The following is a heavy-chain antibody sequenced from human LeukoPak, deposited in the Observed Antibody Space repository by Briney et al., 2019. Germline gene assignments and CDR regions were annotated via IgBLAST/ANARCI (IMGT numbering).Heavy chain of an antibody. CDR3: ATHLITMVRGVITLYYFDY. D-gene: IGHD3-10*01. Sequence: PGRSLRLSCAASGFTFSSYAMSWGRQAPGKGLERVSAISGSGGSTYYADSVKGRFTISRDNSKNTLYLQMNSLRAEDTAVYYCATHLITMVRGVITLYYFDYWGQGTLVTVSS. CDR1: GFTFSSYA. CDR2: ISGSGGST. V-gene: IGHV3-23*01. J-gene: IGHJ4*02.